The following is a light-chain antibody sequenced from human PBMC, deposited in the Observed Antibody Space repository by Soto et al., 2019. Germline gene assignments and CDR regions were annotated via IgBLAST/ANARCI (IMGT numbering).Light chain of an antibody. J-gene: IGLJ3*02. V-gene: IGLV2-8*01. Sequence: QSALTQPPSASGSPGQSVTISCTGTSGDIGGYDYVSWYQQHPGKAPKLMIYEVTKRPLGVPDRFSGSKSGNTASLAITGLQDDDEADYYCQSYDRSLSGTVLGGGTKLTVL. CDR3: QSYDRSLSGTV. CDR2: EVT. CDR1: SGDIGGYDY.